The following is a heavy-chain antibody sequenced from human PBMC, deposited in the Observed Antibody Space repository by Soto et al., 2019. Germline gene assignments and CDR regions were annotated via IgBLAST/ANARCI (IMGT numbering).Heavy chain of an antibody. J-gene: IGHJ6*03. V-gene: IGHV1-69*02. Sequence: ASVKVSCKASGYTITSYTISWVRQAPGRGLEWMGRIIPILGIANYAQKFQGRVTITADKSTSTAYMELSSLRSEDTAVYYCARGGRNTLLNYYYYYMDVWGKGTTVTVSS. CDR1: GYTITSYT. D-gene: IGHD3-16*01. CDR3: ARGGRNTLLNYYYYYMDV. CDR2: IIPILGIA.